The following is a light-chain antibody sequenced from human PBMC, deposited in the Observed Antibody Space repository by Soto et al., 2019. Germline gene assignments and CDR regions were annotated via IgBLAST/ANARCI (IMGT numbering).Light chain of an antibody. CDR3: QQYYSTPLT. V-gene: IGKV4-1*01. CDR1: QRVLYTSKNKTY. CDR2: WAS. J-gene: IGKJ4*01. Sequence: DIVMTQSPDSLAVSLGERATINCKSSQRVLYTSKNKTYLAWYQQKPGQPPNLLIYWASTRESGVPDRFSGSGSGTDFTLTISSLQAEDVAVYYCQQYYSTPLTFGGGTKVEIK.